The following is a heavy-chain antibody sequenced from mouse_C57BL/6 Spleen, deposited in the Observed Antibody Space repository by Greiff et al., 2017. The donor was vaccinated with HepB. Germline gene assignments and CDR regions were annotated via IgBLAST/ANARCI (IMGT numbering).Heavy chain of an antibody. V-gene: IGHV1-53*01. CDR2: INPSNGGT. CDR3: ARSGGNHRYFDV. D-gene: IGHD2-1*01. CDR1: GYTFTSYW. J-gene: IGHJ1*03. Sequence: VKLQQPGTELVKPGASVKLSCKASGYTFTSYWMHWVKQRPGQGLEWIGNINPSNGGTNYNEKFKSKATLTVDKSSSTAYMQLSSLTSEDSAVYYCARSGGNHRYFDVWGTGTTVTVSS.